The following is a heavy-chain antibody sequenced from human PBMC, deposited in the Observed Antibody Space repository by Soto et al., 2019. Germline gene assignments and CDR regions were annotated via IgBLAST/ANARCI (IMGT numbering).Heavy chain of an antibody. CDR2: ARNKANSYTT. CDR1: GFTFSDHY. J-gene: IGHJ4*02. D-gene: IGHD6-13*01. CDR3: SNSPAGTIGSG. V-gene: IGHV3-72*01. Sequence: GGSLRLSCVGSGFTFSDHYMDWVRQAPGKGLEWVGRARNKANSYTTEYAASVKGRFTISRDDSKNSLYLQMNSLKTEDTAVYYCSNSPAGTIGSGWGQGTLVTGSS.